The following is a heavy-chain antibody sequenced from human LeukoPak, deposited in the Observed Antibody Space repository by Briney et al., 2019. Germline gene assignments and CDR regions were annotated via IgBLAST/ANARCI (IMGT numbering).Heavy chain of an antibody. CDR1: GGSISSYY. Sequence: PSETLSLTCTVSGGSISSYYWSWIRQPPGKGLEWIGYIYYSGSTNYSPSLKSRVTISVDTSKNQFSLKLSSVTAADTAVYYCARLPDHYDSSGYYWGQGTLVTVSS. CDR3: ARLPDHYDSSGYY. J-gene: IGHJ4*02. CDR2: IYYSGST. D-gene: IGHD3-22*01. V-gene: IGHV4-59*01.